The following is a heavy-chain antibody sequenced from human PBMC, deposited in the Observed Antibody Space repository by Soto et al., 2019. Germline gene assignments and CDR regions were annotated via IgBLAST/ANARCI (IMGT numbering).Heavy chain of an antibody. CDR3: ARGKTTTYYFCGMDV. D-gene: IGHD4-17*01. J-gene: IGHJ6*02. CDR1: GGSFSGYY. CDR2: INHSGST. Sequence: PSETLSLTCAVYGGSFSGYYWSWIRQPPGKGLEWIGEINHSGSTNYNTSLKSRVTISVDKSKNQFSLKLSSVTAADTAVYYCARGKTTTYYFCGMDVWGQGTTVTVSS. V-gene: IGHV4-34*01.